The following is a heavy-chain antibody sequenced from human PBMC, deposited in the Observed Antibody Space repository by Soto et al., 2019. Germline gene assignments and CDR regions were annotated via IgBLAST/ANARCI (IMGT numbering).Heavy chain of an antibody. J-gene: IGHJ6*02. CDR1: GGTFSSYA. CDR3: AGDGYSSSWYVRSYYYYGMDV. V-gene: IGHV1-69*12. CDR2: IIPIFGTA. Sequence: QVQLVQSGAEVKKPGSSVKVSCKASGGTFSSYAISWVRQAPGQGLEWMGGIIPIFGTANYAQKFQGRVTMTADESTXXAXMXXSSLRSEDTAVYYCAGDGYSSSWYVRSYYYYGMDVWGQGTTVTVSS. D-gene: IGHD6-13*01.